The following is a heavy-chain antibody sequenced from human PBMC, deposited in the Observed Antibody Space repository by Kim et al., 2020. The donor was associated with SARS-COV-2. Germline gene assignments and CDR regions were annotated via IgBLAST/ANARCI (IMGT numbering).Heavy chain of an antibody. CDR2: IGGYNGDT. D-gene: IGHD2-2*01. J-gene: IGHJ6*02. CDR1: GYTFSRYG. V-gene: IGHV1-18*01. Sequence: ASVKVSCKASGYTFSRYGLSWVRQAPGQGLEWMGRIGGYNGDTNYAQKLQGRVTVTTDTSTSTAYMELRSLRSDDTAVYYCARDIGLSITSHGSMDVWGHGTTVTVSS. CDR3: ARDIGLSITSHGSMDV.